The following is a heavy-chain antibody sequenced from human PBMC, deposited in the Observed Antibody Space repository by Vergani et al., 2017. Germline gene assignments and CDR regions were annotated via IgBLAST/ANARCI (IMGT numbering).Heavy chain of an antibody. J-gene: IGHJ4*02. D-gene: IGHD1-14*01. V-gene: IGHV1-69*18. CDR2: IIPIFGTA. CDR3: ARDLVFHAAETGLGVDY. CDR1: GGTFSSYA. Sequence: VQLVQSGAEVKKPGSSVKVSCKASGGTFSSYAISWVRQAPGQGLEWMGRIIPIFGTANYAQKFQGRVTITADESTSTAYMELSSLISEDTAVYYCARDLVFHAAETGLGVDYWGQGTLVTVSS.